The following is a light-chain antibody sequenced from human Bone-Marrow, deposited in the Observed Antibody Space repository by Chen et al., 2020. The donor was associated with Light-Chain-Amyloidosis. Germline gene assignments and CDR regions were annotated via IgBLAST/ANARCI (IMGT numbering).Light chain of an antibody. CDR3: QSADSSVTYEVI. J-gene: IGLJ2*01. CDR1: DLPTKY. CDR2: RDT. Sequence: SYEVTQPPSVSVSPGQTARITCSGDDLPTKYAYWYQQKPGQAPVLVIHRDTERPSGISERFSGSSSGTTATLTISGVQAEDEADYHCQSADSSVTYEVIFGGGTKLTVL. V-gene: IGLV3-25*03.